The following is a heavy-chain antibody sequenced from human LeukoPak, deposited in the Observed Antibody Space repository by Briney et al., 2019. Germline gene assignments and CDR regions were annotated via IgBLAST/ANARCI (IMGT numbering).Heavy chain of an antibody. D-gene: IGHD3-3*01. CDR3: ARDFGITIFGVAPDY. J-gene: IGHJ4*02. CDR2: ISGSGGST. V-gene: IGHV3-23*01. CDR1: GFTFSNYA. Sequence: GGSLRLSCAASGFTFSNYAMTWVRQAPGRGLEWVSSISGSGGSTFYADSVKGRFTISRDNSKNTLYLQMNSLRAEDTAVYYCARDFGITIFGVAPDYWGQGTLVTVSS.